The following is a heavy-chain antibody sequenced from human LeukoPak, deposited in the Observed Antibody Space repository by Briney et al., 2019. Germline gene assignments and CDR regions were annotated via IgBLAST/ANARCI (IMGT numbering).Heavy chain of an antibody. CDR1: GGSISSGSYY. Sequence: SQTLSLTCTVSGGSISSGSYYWSWIRQPAGKGLEWIGRIYTSGSTNYNPSLKSRVTISVDTSKNQFSLKLSSVTAADTAVYYCARDRDIAYCGGDCYPDVWGKGTTVTVCS. CDR2: IYTSGST. V-gene: IGHV4-61*02. D-gene: IGHD2-21*02. J-gene: IGHJ6*04. CDR3: ARDRDIAYCGGDCYPDV.